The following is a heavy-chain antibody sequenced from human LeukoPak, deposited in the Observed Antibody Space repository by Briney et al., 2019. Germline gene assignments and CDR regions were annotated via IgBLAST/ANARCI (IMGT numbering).Heavy chain of an antibody. CDR2: IYYSGST. CDR3: ALGYCGGDCYAAEYFQH. CDR1: GGSISSYY. J-gene: IGHJ1*01. D-gene: IGHD2-21*02. Sequence: SETLSLTCTVSGGSISSYYWSWIRQPPGKGLEWIGYIYYSGSTNYNPSLKSRVTISVDTSENQFSLKLSSVTAADTAVYYCALGYCGGDCYAAEYFQHWGQGTLVTVSS. V-gene: IGHV4-59*08.